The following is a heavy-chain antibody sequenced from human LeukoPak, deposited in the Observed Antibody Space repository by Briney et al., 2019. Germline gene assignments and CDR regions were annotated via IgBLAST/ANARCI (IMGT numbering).Heavy chain of an antibody. V-gene: IGHV3-66*01. J-gene: IGHJ4*02. CDR2: IYSGGST. CDR3: ARGGPAAGRFDY. CDR1: GFTVSSNY. D-gene: IGHD6-13*01. Sequence: GGSLRLSCAASGFTVSSNYMSWVRQARGKGLDGVSVIYSGGSTYYADSVKGRFTISRDNSKNTLYLQMNSLRAEDTAVYYCARGGPAAGRFDYWGQGTLVTVSS.